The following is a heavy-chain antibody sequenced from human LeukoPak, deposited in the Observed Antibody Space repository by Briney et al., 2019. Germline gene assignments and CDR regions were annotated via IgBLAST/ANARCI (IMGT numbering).Heavy chain of an antibody. J-gene: IGHJ4*02. D-gene: IGHD3-22*01. CDR2: IYPGDSDT. CDR3: ARHEGYDSSGYYVDY. V-gene: IGHV5-51*01. Sequence: GESLKISCKGSGYSFTNYWIGWVRQMPGKGLEWMGIIYPGDSDTRYSPSFQGQVTISADKSISTAYLQWSSLKASDTAMYYCARHEGYDSSGYYVDYWGQGTLVTVSS. CDR1: GYSFTNYW.